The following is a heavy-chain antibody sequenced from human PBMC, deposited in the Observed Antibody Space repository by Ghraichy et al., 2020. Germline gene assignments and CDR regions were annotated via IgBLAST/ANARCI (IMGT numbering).Heavy chain of an antibody. V-gene: IGHV3-30*18. J-gene: IGHJ6*02. D-gene: IGHD3-22*01. CDR3: AKERESSGYYSFRGDYYGMDV. Sequence: GSLNISCAVSGFTFSRYGMHWVRQAPGKGLEWVAVTSYDGSSKNFADSVQGRFTISRDNSKNTLYLQMNSLRAEDTAVYYCAKERESSGYYSFRGDYYGMDVWGQGTTVTVSS. CDR1: GFTFSRYG. CDR2: TSYDGSSK.